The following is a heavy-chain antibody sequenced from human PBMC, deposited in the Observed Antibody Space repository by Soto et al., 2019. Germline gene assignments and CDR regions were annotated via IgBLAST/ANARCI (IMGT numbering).Heavy chain of an antibody. D-gene: IGHD5-18*01. Sequence: SETLSLTCAVYGGTFIGYYWSWIRQPPGKGLEWIGEINHSGSTNYNPSLKSRVTISVDTSKNQFSLKLSSVTAADTAAYYCARERGYSYGYYFDYWGQGTLVTVSS. CDR1: GGTFIGYY. CDR2: INHSGST. CDR3: ARERGYSYGYYFDY. V-gene: IGHV4-34*01. J-gene: IGHJ4*02.